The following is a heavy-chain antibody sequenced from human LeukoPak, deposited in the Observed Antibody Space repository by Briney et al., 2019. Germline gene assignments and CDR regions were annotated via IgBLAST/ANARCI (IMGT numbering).Heavy chain of an antibody. V-gene: IGHV3-73*01. Sequence: PGGSLRLSCAASGFTSSGSAMHWVRQASGKGLEWVGRIRSKANSYATAYAASVKGRFTISRDDSKNTAYLQMNSLKTEDTAVYYCTRLRISDCSGGSCYYFDYWGQGTLVTVSS. CDR1: GFTSSGSA. D-gene: IGHD2-15*01. J-gene: IGHJ4*02. CDR3: TRLRISDCSGGSCYYFDY. CDR2: IRSKANSYAT.